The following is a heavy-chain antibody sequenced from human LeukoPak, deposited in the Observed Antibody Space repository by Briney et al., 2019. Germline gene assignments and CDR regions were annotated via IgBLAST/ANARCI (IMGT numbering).Heavy chain of an antibody. CDR2: VPYSGRT. Sequence: SETLSLTCTVSGVSISSGHYFCAWIRQPPGRRLECIASVPYSGRTYYDPSFNARITLSMDTSKNQFSLRLNSVTAADTAVYFCARQTIYTSLGGVPDYFDSWGQGTPVTVSS. CDR1: GVSISSGHYF. J-gene: IGHJ4*02. CDR3: ARQTIYTSLGGVPDYFDS. D-gene: IGHD3-16*01. V-gene: IGHV4-39*01.